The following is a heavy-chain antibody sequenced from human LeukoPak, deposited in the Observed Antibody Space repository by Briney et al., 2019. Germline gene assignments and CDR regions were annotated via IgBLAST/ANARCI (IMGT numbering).Heavy chain of an antibody. D-gene: IGHD3-22*01. J-gene: IGHJ3*02. Sequence: SETLSLTCTVSGGSISSYYWSWIRQPPGKGLEWIGYIYDSGSTNYNPSLKSRVTISVDTSKNQFSLKLSFVTAADTAVYYCACLTTADAFDIWGQGTMVTVSS. CDR1: GGSISSYY. CDR3: ACLTTADAFDI. V-gene: IGHV4-59*01. CDR2: IYDSGST.